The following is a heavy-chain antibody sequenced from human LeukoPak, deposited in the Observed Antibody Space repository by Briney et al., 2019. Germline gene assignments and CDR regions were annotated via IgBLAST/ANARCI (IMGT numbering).Heavy chain of an antibody. CDR1: GGSISPYY. V-gene: IGHV4-59*01. CDR3: ARTGAGTVDYFDY. J-gene: IGHJ4*02. Sequence: PSETLSLTCTVSGGSISPYYWSWIRQPPGKGLEWIGYIYYSGSTNYNPSLKSRVTISVDTSKNQFSLKLSSVTAADTAVYYCARTGAGTVDYFDYWGQGTLVTVSS. D-gene: IGHD6-19*01. CDR2: IYYSGST.